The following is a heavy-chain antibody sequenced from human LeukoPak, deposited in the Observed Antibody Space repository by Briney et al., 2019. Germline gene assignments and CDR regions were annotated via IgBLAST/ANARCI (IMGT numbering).Heavy chain of an antibody. Sequence: PGGSLRLSCAASGFTFSSYSMNWVRQAPGKGLEWVSSISSSSSYIYYADSVKGGFTISRDNAKNSLNLQMNSLRAEDTAVYYCARYGIVGATGYWGQGTLVTVSS. CDR1: GFTFSSYS. D-gene: IGHD1-26*01. V-gene: IGHV3-21*01. J-gene: IGHJ4*02. CDR3: ARYGIVGATGY. CDR2: ISSSSSYI.